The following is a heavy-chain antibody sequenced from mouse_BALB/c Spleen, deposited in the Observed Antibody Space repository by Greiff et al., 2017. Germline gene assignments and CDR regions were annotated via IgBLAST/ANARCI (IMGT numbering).Heavy chain of an antibody. CDR2: INPSNGRT. CDR1: GYTFTSYW. Sequence: QVQLQQSGAELVKPGASVKLSCKASGYTFTSYWMHWVKQRPGQGLEWIGEINPSNGRTNYNEKFKSKATLTVDKSSSTAYMQLSSLTSEDSAVYYCARGDYWGQGTTLTVSS. J-gene: IGHJ2*01. CDR3: ARGDY. V-gene: IGHV1S81*02.